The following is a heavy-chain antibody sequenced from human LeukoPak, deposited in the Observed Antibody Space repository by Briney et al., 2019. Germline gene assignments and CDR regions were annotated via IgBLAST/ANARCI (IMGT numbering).Heavy chain of an antibody. V-gene: IGHV1-18*01. Sequence: ASVKVSCKASGYTFTSYGISWVRQAPGQGLEWMGWISAYNGNTNYAQKLQGRVTMTTDTSTSTAYMELRSLRSDDTAVYYCARHAVSDGYNRHNDYWGQGTLVTVSS. CDR1: GYTFTSYG. CDR3: ARHAVSDGYNRHNDY. D-gene: IGHD5-24*01. CDR2: ISAYNGNT. J-gene: IGHJ4*02.